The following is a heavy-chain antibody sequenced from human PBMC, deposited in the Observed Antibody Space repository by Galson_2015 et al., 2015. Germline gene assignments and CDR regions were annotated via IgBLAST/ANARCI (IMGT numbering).Heavy chain of an antibody. CDR3: ARDLYRVSYLDAFDI. Sequence: ETLSLTCTVSGGSISSYYWSWIRQPPGRGLEWVGYIYYSGSTNYNPSLKSRVTISVDTSKNQFSLKLNSVTAADTAVYYCARDLYRVSYLDAFDIWGQGTLVTVSS. CDR1: GGSISSYY. V-gene: IGHV4-59*01. J-gene: IGHJ3*02. D-gene: IGHD1-26*01. CDR2: IYYSGST.